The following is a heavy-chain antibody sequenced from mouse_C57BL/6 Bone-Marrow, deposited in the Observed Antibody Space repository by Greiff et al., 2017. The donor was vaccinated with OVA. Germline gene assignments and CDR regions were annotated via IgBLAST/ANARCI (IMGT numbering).Heavy chain of an antibody. J-gene: IGHJ2*01. CDR2: IDPSDSET. CDR3: ARRGWLLPYFDY. V-gene: IGHV1-52*01. Sequence: QQSCKASGYTFTSYWMHWVKQRPIQGLEWIGNIDPSDSETHYNQKFKDKATLTVDKSSSTAYMQLSSLTSEDSAVYYCARRGWLLPYFDYWGQGTTLTVSS. CDR1: GYTFTSYW. D-gene: IGHD2-3*01.